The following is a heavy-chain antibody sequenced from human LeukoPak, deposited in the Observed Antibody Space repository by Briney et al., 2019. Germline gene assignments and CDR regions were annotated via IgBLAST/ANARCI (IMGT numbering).Heavy chain of an antibody. CDR3: AKGATLPAAIWMGDY. Sequence: GGSLRLSCAASGFTFSSYAMSWVRQAPGKGLEWVSAISGSGGSTYYADSVKGRFTSSRDNSKNTLYLQMNSLRAEDTAVYHCAKGATLPAAIWMGDYWGQGTLVTVSS. CDR1: GFTFSSYA. D-gene: IGHD2-2*02. CDR2: ISGSGGST. J-gene: IGHJ4*02. V-gene: IGHV3-23*01.